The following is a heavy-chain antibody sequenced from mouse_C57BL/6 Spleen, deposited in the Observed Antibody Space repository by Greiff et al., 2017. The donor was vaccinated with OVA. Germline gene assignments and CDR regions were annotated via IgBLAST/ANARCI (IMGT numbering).Heavy chain of an antibody. V-gene: IGHV2-9-1*01. CDR1: GFSLTSYA. J-gene: IGHJ4*01. CDR2: IWTGGGT. Sequence: QVQLQQSGPGLVAPSQSLSITCTVSGFSLTSYAISWVRQPPGKGLEWLGVIWTGGGTNYNSALKSRLSISKDNSKSQVFLKMNSLQTDDTARYYCARETAQARYYAMDYWGQGTSVTVSS. CDR3: ARETAQARYYAMDY. D-gene: IGHD3-2*02.